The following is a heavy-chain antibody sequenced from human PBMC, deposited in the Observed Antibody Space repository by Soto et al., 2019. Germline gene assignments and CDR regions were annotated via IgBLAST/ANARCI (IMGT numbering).Heavy chain of an antibody. Sequence: QVQLVESGGGVVQPGRSLRLSCAASGFTFSSYGMHWVRQAPGKGLEWVAVIWYDGSNKYYADSVKGRFTISRDNSKNTLYLQMNSLRAEDTAVYYCARDRPPWIAAAGRAHFDYWGQGTLVTVSS. D-gene: IGHD6-13*01. J-gene: IGHJ4*02. CDR3: ARDRPPWIAAAGRAHFDY. CDR1: GFTFSSYG. CDR2: IWYDGSNK. V-gene: IGHV3-33*01.